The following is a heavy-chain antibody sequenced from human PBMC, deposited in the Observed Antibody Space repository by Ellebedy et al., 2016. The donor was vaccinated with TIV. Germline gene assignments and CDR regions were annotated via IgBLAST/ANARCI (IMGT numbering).Heavy chain of an antibody. CDR3: VKDTIGGDRYYEFDH. J-gene: IGHJ4*02. Sequence: PGGSLRLSCEGSGFTFSGYALGWVRQAPGKGLEWVVGILAGGSSHYADSVQGRFSISRDNSRSMMYFQLNGLSADDTATYYCVKDTIGGDRYYEFDHWGRGTLVTVS. CDR2: ILAGGSS. D-gene: IGHD3-22*01. V-gene: IGHV3-23*01. CDR1: GFTFSGYA.